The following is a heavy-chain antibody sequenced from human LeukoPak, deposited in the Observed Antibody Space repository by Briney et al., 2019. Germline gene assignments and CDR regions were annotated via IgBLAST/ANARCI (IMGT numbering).Heavy chain of an antibody. V-gene: IGHV3-74*03. CDR2: INGDGSST. J-gene: IGHJ4*02. Sequence: GGSLRLSCAASGFTFTTYWMHWVRQAPGKGLVWVSRINGDGSSTTYADSVKGRLTISRDNAKNTLYLQMNSLRAEDTAVYYCAKGGTTVVDYWGQGTLVTVSS. CDR1: GFTFTTYW. D-gene: IGHD4-23*01. CDR3: AKGGTTVVDY.